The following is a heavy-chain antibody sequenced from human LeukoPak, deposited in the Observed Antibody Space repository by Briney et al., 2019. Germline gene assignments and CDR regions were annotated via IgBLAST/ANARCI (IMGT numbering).Heavy chain of an antibody. Sequence: KPAEPLSLTCAVYGGSFRDYFWSWIRQPPGKGLEWIGEINHSGSTNYNPSLKSRVTISVDTSKNQFSLKLTSVTAADTAVYYCARATMVRGVSYWGQGILVTVSS. CDR1: GGSFRDYF. V-gene: IGHV4-34*01. D-gene: IGHD3-10*01. J-gene: IGHJ4*02. CDR3: ARATMVRGVSY. CDR2: INHSGST.